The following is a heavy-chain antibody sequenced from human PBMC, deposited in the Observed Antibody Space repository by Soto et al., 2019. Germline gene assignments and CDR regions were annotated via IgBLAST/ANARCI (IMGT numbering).Heavy chain of an antibody. Sequence: ASVKVSCKASGYTFTSYGISWVRQAPGQGLEWMGWISAYNGNTNYAQKLQGRVTMTTDTSTSTAYMELRSLRSDDTAVYYCAWAGGRYFDWLPKDAFDIWGQGTMVTVSS. CDR3: AWAGGRYFDWLPKDAFDI. D-gene: IGHD3-9*01. CDR2: ISAYNGNT. J-gene: IGHJ3*02. V-gene: IGHV1-18*01. CDR1: GYTFTSYG.